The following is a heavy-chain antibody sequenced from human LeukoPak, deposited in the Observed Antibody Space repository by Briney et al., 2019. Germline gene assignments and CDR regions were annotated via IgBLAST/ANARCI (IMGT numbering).Heavy chain of an antibody. J-gene: IGHJ4*02. CDR1: GYTFTSYA. D-gene: IGHD6-13*01. Sequence: ASVKVSCKASGYTFTSYAMNWVRQAPGQGLEWMGWINTNTGNPTYAQGFTGRFVFSLDTSVSTAYLQISSLKAEDTAVYYRARDRHGPPSSWLHTFDYWGQGTLVTVSS. V-gene: IGHV7-4-1*02. CDR3: ARDRHGPPSSWLHTFDY. CDR2: INTNTGNP.